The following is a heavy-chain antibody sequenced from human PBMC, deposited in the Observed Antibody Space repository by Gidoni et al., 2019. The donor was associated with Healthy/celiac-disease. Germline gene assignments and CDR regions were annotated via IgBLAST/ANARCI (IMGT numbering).Heavy chain of an antibody. D-gene: IGHD2-2*02. Sequence: QVQLQQWGAGLLKPSETLSLTCAVYGGSFSGYYWSWIRQPPGKGLEWIGEINHSGSTNYNPSLKSRVTISGDTSKNQFSLKLSSVTAADTAVYYCARGGHYQPLLYKGGFFDYWGQGTLVTVSS. V-gene: IGHV4-34*01. CDR1: GGSFSGYY. CDR2: INHSGST. J-gene: IGHJ4*02. CDR3: ARGGHYQPLLYKGGFFDY.